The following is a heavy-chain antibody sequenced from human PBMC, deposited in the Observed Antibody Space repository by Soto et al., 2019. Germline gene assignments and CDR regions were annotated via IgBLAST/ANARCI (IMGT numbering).Heavy chain of an antibody. Sequence: EVQLVESGGALVQPGGSLRISCAASGFIFSNYWMSWLRQAPGKGMEWVAKIKEDGSQRRYVDSVKGRLTISRDNAKNSLFLHMKILRGEYTPIYYCARVPTARTTRNWVDPWCQGTLVTVSS. J-gene: IGHJ5*02. D-gene: IGHD1-7*01. CDR1: GFIFSNYW. V-gene: IGHV3-7*01. CDR2: IKEDGSQR. CDR3: ARVPTARTTRNWVDP.